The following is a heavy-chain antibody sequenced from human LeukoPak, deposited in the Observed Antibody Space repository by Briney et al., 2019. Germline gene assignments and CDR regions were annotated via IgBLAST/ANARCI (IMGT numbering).Heavy chain of an antibody. V-gene: IGHV1-46*01. CDR2: INPSGGST. Sequence: ASVKVSCKASGYTFTSYYMHWVRQAPGQGLEWMGIINPSGGSTSYAQKFQGRVTMPRDTSTSTVYMELSSLRSEDTAVYYCARGAYPTDLMLYGDYWGQGTLVTVSS. CDR1: GYTFTSYY. J-gene: IGHJ4*02. D-gene: IGHD2-8*01. CDR3: ARGAYPTDLMLYGDY.